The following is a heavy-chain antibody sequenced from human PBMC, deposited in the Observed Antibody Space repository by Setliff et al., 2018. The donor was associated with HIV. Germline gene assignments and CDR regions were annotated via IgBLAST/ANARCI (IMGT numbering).Heavy chain of an antibody. J-gene: IGHJ4*02. CDR3: ARLPRQLLKGAAAYFDY. CDR1: GGSISSGGYY. Sequence: PSETLSLTCIVSGGSISSGGYYWTWIRQYPGKGLEWIGYIYYSGSTNYNPSLKSRVTISVDTSKNQFSLRLSSVTAADTAVYYCARLPRQLLKGAAAYFDYWGQGTLVTVSS. D-gene: IGHD5-18*01. V-gene: IGHV4-61*08. CDR2: IYYSGST.